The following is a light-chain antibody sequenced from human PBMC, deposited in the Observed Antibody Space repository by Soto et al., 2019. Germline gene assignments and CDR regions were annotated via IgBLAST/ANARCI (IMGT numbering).Light chain of an antibody. J-gene: IGKJ2*01. CDR1: QSILYSSNNKNY. CDR3: QQYYSVPFT. CDR2: WAS. V-gene: IGKV4-1*01. Sequence: DIVMTQSADSLAVSLGERATINCRSSQSILYSSNNKNYLAWYQQKPGQPPKVLIYWASTRESGVPDRFSGXXXXXXXXXXXNSLQAEDVAVYYCQQYYSVPFTFGQGTKLQI.